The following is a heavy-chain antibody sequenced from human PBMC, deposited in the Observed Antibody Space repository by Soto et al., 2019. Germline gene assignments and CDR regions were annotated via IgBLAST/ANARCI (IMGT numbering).Heavy chain of an antibody. CDR1: GGSISSGGYY. V-gene: IGHV4-31*03. CDR2: IYYSGST. D-gene: IGHD2-2*01. CDR3: ARGVVPAVLWWFAP. Sequence: QVQLQESGPGLVKPSQTLSLTCTVSGGSISSGGYYWSWIRQHPGKGLEWIGYIYYSGSTYYNPSLKCRVTISVDTSKNQFSLKLSSVTAADTAVYYCARGVVPAVLWWFAPWGQGTLVTVSS. J-gene: IGHJ5*02.